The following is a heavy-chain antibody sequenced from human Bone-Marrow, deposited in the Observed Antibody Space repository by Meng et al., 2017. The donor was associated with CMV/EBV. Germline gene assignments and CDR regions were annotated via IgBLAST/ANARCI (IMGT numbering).Heavy chain of an antibody. J-gene: IGHJ4*02. CDR1: GGSVSSGSYY. V-gene: IGHV4-61*01. CDR3: ARDIAYCSSTSCPPDF. CDR2: IYYSGGT. Sequence: SETLSLTCTVSGGSVSSGSYYWSWIRQPPGKGLEWIGYIYYSGGTNYNPSLKSRVTISVDTSKNQFSLKLSSVTAADTAVYYCARDIAYCSSTSCPPDFWGQGTLVTVSS. D-gene: IGHD2-2*01.